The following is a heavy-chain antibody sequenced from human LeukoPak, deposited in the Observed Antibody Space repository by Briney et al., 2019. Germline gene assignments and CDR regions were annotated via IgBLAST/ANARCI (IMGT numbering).Heavy chain of an antibody. CDR3: ARGFRGWYAEGFDC. CDR2: IKEDASET. Sequence: GGSLRLSCEASGFIFSKYWMSWVRQAPGKGLEWVANIKEDASETNSVDSVKGRFTISRDNAKKSLYLQMNSLRAEDTAVYYCARGFRGWYAEGFDCWGQGTVVTVSS. J-gene: IGHJ4*02. D-gene: IGHD6-19*01. CDR1: GFIFSKYW. V-gene: IGHV3-7*01.